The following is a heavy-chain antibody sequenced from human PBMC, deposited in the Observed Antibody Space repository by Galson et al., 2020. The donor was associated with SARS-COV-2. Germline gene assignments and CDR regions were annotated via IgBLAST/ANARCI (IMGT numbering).Heavy chain of an antibody. CDR3: ARPGRSSWYPSGWFDP. CDR1: GFTFSSYW. J-gene: IGHJ5*02. Sequence: GESLKISCAASGFTFSSYWMSWVRQAPGKGLEWVANIKQDGSEKYYVDSVKGRFTISRDNAKNSLYLQMNSLRAEDTAVYYCARPGRSSWYPSGWFDPWGQGTLVTVSS. D-gene: IGHD6-13*01. CDR2: IKQDGSEK. V-gene: IGHV3-7*01.